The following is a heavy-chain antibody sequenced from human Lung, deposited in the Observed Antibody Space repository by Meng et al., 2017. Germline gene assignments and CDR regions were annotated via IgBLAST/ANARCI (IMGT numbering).Heavy chain of an antibody. CDR1: GGSISSSNYY. Sequence: QVQLQESGPVLVKPSQTLSLTCTVSGGSISSSNYYWSWIRQPPGKGLEWSGHIYNSGSTYYNPSPKSRITISVDTSKNQFSLKLSSVTAADTAVHYCARGQKGYFDLWGRGTLVTVSS. CDR3: ARGQKGYFDL. V-gene: IGHV4-30-4*01. CDR2: IYNSGST. J-gene: IGHJ2*01.